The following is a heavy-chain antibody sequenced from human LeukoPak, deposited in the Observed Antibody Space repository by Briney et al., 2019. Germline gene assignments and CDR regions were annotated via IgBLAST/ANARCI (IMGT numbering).Heavy chain of an antibody. J-gene: IGHJ4*02. CDR3: ARGPRYCSSTSCYAEG. CDR2: INPSGGST. CDR1: GYTFTSYY. V-gene: IGHV1-46*01. Sequence: ASVKVSCKASGYTFTSYYMHWVRQAPGQGLEWMGIINPSGGSTSYAQKFQGRVTITADESTSTAYMELSSLRSEDTAVYYCARGPRYCSSTSCYAEGWGQGTLVTVSS. D-gene: IGHD2-2*01.